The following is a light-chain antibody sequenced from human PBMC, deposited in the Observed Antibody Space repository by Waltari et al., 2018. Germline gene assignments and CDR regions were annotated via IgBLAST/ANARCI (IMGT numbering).Light chain of an antibody. Sequence: DIQMTQSPSSLSASVGDRVTLTFQAGRDFNNYLNWYQQKPGKPPTLLIYDASTLETGAPSRFSGSGSWTDFVFTISRLQPEDIATDYCQHYDGVPPWTFGQGTRVDFK. J-gene: IGKJ1*01. CDR1: RDFNNY. CDR2: DAS. CDR3: QHYDGVPPWT. V-gene: IGKV1-33*01.